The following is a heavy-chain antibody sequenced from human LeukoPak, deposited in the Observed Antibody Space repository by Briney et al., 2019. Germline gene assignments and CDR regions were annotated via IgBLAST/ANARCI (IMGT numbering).Heavy chain of an antibody. Sequence: KNGESLKISCWDSGSSFTSYWIGWVRQMPGKGLEWMGIIYPGDSDIRYSPSFQGQVTISADESISTAYLQWSSLRASDTAIYYCARGSTWLGYWGQGTLLTVSS. D-gene: IGHD5-12*01. CDR2: IYPGDSDI. V-gene: IGHV5-51*01. CDR1: GSSFTSYW. J-gene: IGHJ4*02. CDR3: ARGSTWLGY.